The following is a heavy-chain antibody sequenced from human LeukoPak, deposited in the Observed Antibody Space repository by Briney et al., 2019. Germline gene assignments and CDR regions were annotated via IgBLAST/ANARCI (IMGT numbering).Heavy chain of an antibody. CDR3: ATTLVPPFDY. V-gene: IGHV4-28*01. CDR2: IYYSGST. J-gene: IGHJ4*02. CDR1: GYSISSSNW. D-gene: IGHD2-8*02. Sequence: SDTLSLTCAVSGYSISSSNWWGWIRQPPGKGLEWIGYIYYSGSTNCNPSLKSRVTISVDTSKNQFSLKLSSVTAADTAVYYCATTLVPPFDYWGQGTLVTVSS.